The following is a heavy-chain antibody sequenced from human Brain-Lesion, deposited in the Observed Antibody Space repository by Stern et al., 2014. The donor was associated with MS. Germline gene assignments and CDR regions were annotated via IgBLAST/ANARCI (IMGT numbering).Heavy chain of an antibody. CDR2: IYYSGLT. D-gene: IGHD1-26*01. CDR1: GGSISSSTYY. Sequence: VQLVESGPGLVKPSETLSLTCTVSGGSISSSTYYWAWIRQPPGKGLEWLGDIYYSGLTYYNPSLKSRVTISVDMSKNQFSLKLSSVTAADTAIYYCARHDSVPRPSQLYSARDRGPGYFDYWGQGTLVTVSS. CDR3: ARHDSVPRPSQLYSARDRGPGYFDY. V-gene: IGHV4-39*01. J-gene: IGHJ4*02.